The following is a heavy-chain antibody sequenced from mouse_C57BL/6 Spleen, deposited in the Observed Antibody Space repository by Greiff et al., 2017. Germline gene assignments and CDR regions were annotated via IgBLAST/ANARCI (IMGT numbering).Heavy chain of an antibody. CDR2: INPNNGGT. CDR1: GYTFTDYY. Sequence: EVQLQQSGPELVKPGASVKISCKASGYTFTDYYMNWVKQSHGKSLEWIGDINPNNGGTSYNQKFKGKATLTVDKSSSTAYMELRSLTSEDSAVYYCAREGSSYSNSFFAYWGQGTLVTVSA. V-gene: IGHV1-26*01. D-gene: IGHD2-5*01. J-gene: IGHJ3*01. CDR3: AREGSSYSNSFFAY.